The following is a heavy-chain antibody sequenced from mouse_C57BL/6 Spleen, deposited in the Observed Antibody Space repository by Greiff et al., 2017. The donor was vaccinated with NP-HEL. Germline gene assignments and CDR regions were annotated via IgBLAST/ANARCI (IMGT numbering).Heavy chain of an antibody. CDR1: GYTFTSYW. J-gene: IGHJ2*01. CDR2: IDPSDSYT. CDR3: ARGPEDY. Sequence: QVQLQQSGAELVRPGTSVKLSCKASGYTFTSYWMHWVKQRPGQGLEWIGVIDPSDSYTNYNQKFKGKATLTVDTSSSTAYMQLSSLTSEDSAVYYCARGPEDYWGQGTTLTVSS. V-gene: IGHV1-59*01.